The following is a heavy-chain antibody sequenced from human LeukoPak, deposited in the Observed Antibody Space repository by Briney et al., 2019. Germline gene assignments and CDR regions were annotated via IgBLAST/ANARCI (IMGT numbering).Heavy chain of an antibody. CDR1: GFIFSSYS. J-gene: IGHJ6*03. CDR3: ARGAKAARYYYYMDV. Sequence: GGSLRLSCAASGFIFSSYSMSWVRQAPGKGLEWVSGISGSGGNTYNADSVTGRFPISRDNSKNTMYLQMNSLRAEDTAVYYCARGAKAARYYYYMDVWGKGTTVTVSS. V-gene: IGHV3-23*01. D-gene: IGHD6-13*01. CDR2: ISGSGGNT.